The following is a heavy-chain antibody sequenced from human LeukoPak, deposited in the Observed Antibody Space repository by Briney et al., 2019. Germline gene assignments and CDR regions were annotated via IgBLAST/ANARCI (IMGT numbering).Heavy chain of an antibody. J-gene: IGHJ4*02. V-gene: IGHV1-18*01. D-gene: IGHD5-18*01. CDR2: ISAYNGNT. Sequence: ASVKVSCKASGYTFTSYGISWVRQAPGQGLEWMGWISAYNGNTNYAQKLQGRLTMTTDTSKSTAYMELRSLRSDDTAVYYCARRVDTAMVDYWGQGTLVTVSS. CDR1: GYTFTSYG. CDR3: ARRVDTAMVDY.